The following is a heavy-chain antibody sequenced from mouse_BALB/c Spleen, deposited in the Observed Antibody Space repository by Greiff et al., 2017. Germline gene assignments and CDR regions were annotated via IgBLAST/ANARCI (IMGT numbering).Heavy chain of an antibody. CDR3: ARRGTYFDY. J-gene: IGHJ2*01. CDR2: INSNGGST. CDR1: GFTFSSYY. V-gene: IGHV5-6-2*01. D-gene: IGHD3-3*01. Sequence: EVKVVESGGGLVKLGGSLKLSCAASGFTFSSYYMSWVRQTPEKRLELVAAINSNGGSTYYPDTVKGRFTISRDNAKNTLYLQMSSLKSEDTALYYCARRGTYFDYWGQGTTLTVSS.